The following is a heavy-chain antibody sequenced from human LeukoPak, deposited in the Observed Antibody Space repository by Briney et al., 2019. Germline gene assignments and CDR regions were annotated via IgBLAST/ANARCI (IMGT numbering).Heavy chain of an antibody. D-gene: IGHD3/OR15-3a*01. CDR3: ARGGAYFWTGYPHLDY. V-gene: IGHV4-59*12. CDR2: IYYSGST. CDR1: GGSISSYY. J-gene: IGHJ4*02. Sequence: SETLSLTCTVSGGSISSYYWSWIRQPPGKGLEWIGYIYYSGSTNYNPSLKSRVTISVDTSKNQFSLKLSSVTAADTAVYFCARGGAYFWTGYPHLDYWGQGTLVTVSS.